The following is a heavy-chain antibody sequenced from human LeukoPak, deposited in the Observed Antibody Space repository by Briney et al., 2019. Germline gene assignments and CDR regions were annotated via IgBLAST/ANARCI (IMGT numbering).Heavy chain of an antibody. CDR2: IIPIFGTA. J-gene: IGHJ4*02. D-gene: IGHD6-19*01. V-gene: IGHV1-69*13. CDR3: ARATYSSGWFHLQYFDY. CDR1: GGTFISYA. Sequence: ASVKVSCKASGGTFISYAISWVRQAPGQGLEWMGGIIPIFGTANYAQKFQGRVTITADESTSTAYMELSSLRSEDTAVYYCARATYSSGWFHLQYFDYWGQGTLVSVSS.